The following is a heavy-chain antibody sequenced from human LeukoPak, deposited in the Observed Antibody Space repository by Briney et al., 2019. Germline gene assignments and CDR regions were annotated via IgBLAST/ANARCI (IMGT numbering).Heavy chain of an antibody. CDR3: ANSVGARDFDY. D-gene: IGHD1-26*01. J-gene: IGHJ4*02. Sequence: GGSLRLSCAASGLTFSSYSMNWVRQAPGKGLEWVSSISSSSSYIYYADSVKGRFTISRDNAKNSLYLQMNSLRAEDTAVYYCANSVGARDFDYWGQGTLVTVSS. V-gene: IGHV3-21*01. CDR2: ISSSSSYI. CDR1: GLTFSSYS.